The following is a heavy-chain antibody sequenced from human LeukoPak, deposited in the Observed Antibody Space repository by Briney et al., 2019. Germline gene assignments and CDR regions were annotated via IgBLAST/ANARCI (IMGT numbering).Heavy chain of an antibody. J-gene: IGHJ4*02. CDR3: AKDILFSYDSSGYPRGYFDY. CDR1: GFTFSSYW. D-gene: IGHD3-22*01. CDR2: IKQDGSEK. V-gene: IGHV3-7*01. Sequence: GGSLRLSCAASGFTFSSYWMSWVRQAPGKGLEWVANIKQDGSEKYYVDSVKGRFTISRDNAKNSLYLQRNSLRAEDTAVYYCAKDILFSYDSSGYPRGYFDYWGQGTLVTVSS.